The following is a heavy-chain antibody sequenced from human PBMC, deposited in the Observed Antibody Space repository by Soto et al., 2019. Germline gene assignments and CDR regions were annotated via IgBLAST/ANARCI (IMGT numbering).Heavy chain of an antibody. V-gene: IGHV3-30-3*01. CDR2: ISYDGSNK. CDR3: AKASLLWFGESSSNYYYGMDV. J-gene: IGHJ6*02. CDR1: GFTFSSYA. D-gene: IGHD3-10*01. Sequence: GGSLRLSCAASGFTFSSYAMHWVRQAPGKGLEWVAVISYDGSNKYYADSVKGRFTISRDNSKNTLYLQMNSLRAEDTAVYYCAKASLLWFGESSSNYYYGMDVWGQGTTVTVSS.